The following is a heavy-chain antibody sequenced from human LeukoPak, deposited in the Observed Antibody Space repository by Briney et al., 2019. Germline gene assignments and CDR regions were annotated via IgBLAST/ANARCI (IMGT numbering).Heavy chain of an antibody. CDR2: ISSSSSTI. Sequence: PGGSLRLSCAASGFTFSSYSMTWVRQAPGKGLEWVSYISSSSSTIYYADSVKGRFTISRDNAKNSLYLQMNSLRDEDTAVYYCARERTTVTPLYYFDYWGQGTLVTVSS. V-gene: IGHV3-48*02. CDR1: GFTFSSYS. D-gene: IGHD4-11*01. CDR3: ARERTTVTPLYYFDY. J-gene: IGHJ4*02.